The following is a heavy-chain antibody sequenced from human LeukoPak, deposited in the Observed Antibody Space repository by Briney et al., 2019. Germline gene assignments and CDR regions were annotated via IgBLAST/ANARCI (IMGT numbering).Heavy chain of an antibody. D-gene: IGHD3-22*01. J-gene: IGHJ4*02. CDR2: IRSKAYGGTT. V-gene: IGHV3-49*04. Sequence: GGSLRLSCTASGFTFGDYAMSRVRQAPGKGLEWVGFIRSKAYGGTTGYAASVKGRFTISRDDSKSIAYLQMNSLKTEDTAVYYCTRHYDSSGGLDYWGQGTLVTVSS. CDR3: TRHYDSSGGLDY. CDR1: GFTFGDYA.